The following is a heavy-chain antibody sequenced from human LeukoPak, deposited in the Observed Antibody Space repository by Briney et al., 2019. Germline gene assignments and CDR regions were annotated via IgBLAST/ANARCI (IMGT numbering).Heavy chain of an antibody. CDR1: GGTFSSYA. CDR2: IIPIFGTA. Sequence: ASVKVSCKASGGTFSSYAISWVRQAPGQGLEWVGGIIPIFGTANYAQKFQGRVTITADESTSTAYMELSSLRSEDTAVYYCARATYCSSTSCSLYNWFDPWGQGTLVTVSS. J-gene: IGHJ5*02. D-gene: IGHD2-2*01. CDR3: ARATYCSSTSCSLYNWFDP. V-gene: IGHV1-69*13.